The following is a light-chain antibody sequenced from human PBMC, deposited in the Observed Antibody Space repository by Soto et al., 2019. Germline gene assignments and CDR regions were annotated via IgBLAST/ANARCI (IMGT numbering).Light chain of an antibody. Sequence: DIHMTQSPSSLSVSVGDRVTITCRTSQNINAWLAWYQQRPGQAPKLLIYDASTVQSGVPSRFSCSGSGTEFTLTISSLQPDDSATYYCQHYSLYSPWTFGQGTKVEIK. V-gene: IGKV1-5*01. CDR3: QHYSLYSPWT. J-gene: IGKJ1*01. CDR1: QNINAW. CDR2: DAS.